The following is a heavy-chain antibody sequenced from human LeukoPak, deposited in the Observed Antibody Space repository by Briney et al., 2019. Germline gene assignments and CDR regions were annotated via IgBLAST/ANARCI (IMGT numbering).Heavy chain of an antibody. D-gene: IGHD3-22*01. CDR3: AGGLYYYDSSGYE. CDR1: GGSISSYY. J-gene: IGHJ4*02. V-gene: IGHV4-59*01. Sequence: SETLSLTCTVSGGSISSYYWSWIRQPPGKGPEWIGYIYYSGSTNYNPSLKSRVTISVDTSKNQFSLKLSSVTAADTAVYYCAGGLYYYDSSGYEWGQGTLVTVSS. CDR2: IYYSGST.